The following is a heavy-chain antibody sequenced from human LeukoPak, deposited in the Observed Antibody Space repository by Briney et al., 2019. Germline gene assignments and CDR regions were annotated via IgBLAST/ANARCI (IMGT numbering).Heavy chain of an antibody. J-gene: IGHJ3*02. CDR3: ARVKTSSFVFDI. CDR1: GYSISSGYY. CDR2: IYHSGNT. V-gene: IGHV4-38-2*01. Sequence: SETLSLTCAVPGYSISSGYYWGWIRQPPGKGLEWIASIYHSGNTYYNPSLKSRITISVDTSKNHFSLNLSSVTAADTAVYYCARVKTSSFVFDIWGQGTMVTVSS.